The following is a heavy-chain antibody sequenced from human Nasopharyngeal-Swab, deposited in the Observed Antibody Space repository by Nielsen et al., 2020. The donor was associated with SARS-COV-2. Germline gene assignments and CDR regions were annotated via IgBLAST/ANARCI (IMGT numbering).Heavy chain of an antibody. J-gene: IGHJ5*02. D-gene: IGHD3-9*01. CDR2: IYYSGST. CDR1: GGSISGSSYY. V-gene: IGHV4-39*01. Sequence: SETLSLTCTVSGGSISGSSYYWGWIRQPPGKGLEWIGSIYYSGSTYYNPSLKSRVTISVDTSKNQFSLKLSSVTAADTAVYYCARTYYDILTGYLKFDPWGQGTLVTVSS. CDR3: ARTYYDILTGYLKFDP.